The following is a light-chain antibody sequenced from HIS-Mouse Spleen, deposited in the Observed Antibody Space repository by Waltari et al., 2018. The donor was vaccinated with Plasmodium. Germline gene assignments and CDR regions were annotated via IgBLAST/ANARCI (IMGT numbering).Light chain of an antibody. V-gene: IGLV3-25*03. Sequence: SYELTQPPSVSVSPGQTARITCSGDALPKQYAYWYQQKPGQAPVLVINKDRERPSGIPGRCSGSSSGTTVTLTISGVQAEDEADYYCQSADSSGTYWVFGGGTKLTVL. CDR2: KDR. CDR3: QSADSSGTYWV. J-gene: IGLJ3*02. CDR1: ALPKQY.